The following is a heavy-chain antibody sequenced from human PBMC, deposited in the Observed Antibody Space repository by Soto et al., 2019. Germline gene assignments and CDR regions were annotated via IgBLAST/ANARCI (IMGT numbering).Heavy chain of an antibody. Sequence: SETLSLTSTVSGGSISSGGYYWSWIRQHPGKGLEWIGYIYYSGSTYYNPSLKSRVTISVDTSKNQFSLKLSSVTAADTAVYYCARGVTLVRGVIHTPYFDYWGQGALVTVS. V-gene: IGHV4-31*03. D-gene: IGHD3-10*01. J-gene: IGHJ4*02. CDR1: GGSISSGGYY. CDR2: IYYSGST. CDR3: ARGVTLVRGVIHTPYFDY.